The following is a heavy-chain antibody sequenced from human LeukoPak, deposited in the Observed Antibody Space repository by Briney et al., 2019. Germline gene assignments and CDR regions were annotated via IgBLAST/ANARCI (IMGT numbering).Heavy chain of an antibody. J-gene: IGHJ6*03. CDR3: ARNLYSYYMDV. CDR1: GFTVSSNY. CDR2: IYSGGST. V-gene: IGHV3-53*01. Sequence: GSLRLSCAASGFTVSSNYMSWVRQAPGKGLEWVSVIYSGGSTYYADSVKGRFTISRDNAKNSLYLQMNSLRAEDTAVYYCARNLYSYYMDVWGKGTTVTVSS.